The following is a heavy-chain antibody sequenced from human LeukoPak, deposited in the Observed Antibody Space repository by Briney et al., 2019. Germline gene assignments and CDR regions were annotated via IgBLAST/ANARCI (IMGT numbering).Heavy chain of an antibody. J-gene: IGHJ4*02. Sequence: ASVKVSCKASGYTFTGYYMHWVRQAPGQGLEWMGWINPNSGGTNYAQKFQGRVTMTRDKSISTAYMEVSRLSSDDTAVYYCARDRCSGASCYPDYWGQGTLVTVSS. CDR2: INPNSGGT. CDR3: ARDRCSGASCYPDY. V-gene: IGHV1-2*02. D-gene: IGHD2-15*01. CDR1: GYTFTGYY.